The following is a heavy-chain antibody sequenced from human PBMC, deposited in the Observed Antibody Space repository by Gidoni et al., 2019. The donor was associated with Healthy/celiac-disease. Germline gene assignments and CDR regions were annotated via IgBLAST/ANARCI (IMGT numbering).Heavy chain of an antibody. CDR2: ISYDGSNK. J-gene: IGHJ4*02. D-gene: IGHD2-8*01. CDR3: AKGGQDIVLIDY. Sequence: QVQLVESGGGVVQPGRSLRLSCAASGFTFRGDGMDWVRQVPGRGLEWVAVISYDGSNKYYADSVKGRFTISRDNYKNTLYLQMNGLRAEDTAVYYCAKGGQDIVLIDYWGQGTLVTVSS. CDR1: GFTFRGDG. V-gene: IGHV3-30*18.